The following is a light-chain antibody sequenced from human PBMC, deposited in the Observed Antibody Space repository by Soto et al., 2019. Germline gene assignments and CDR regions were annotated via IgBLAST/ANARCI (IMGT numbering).Light chain of an antibody. J-gene: IGKJ1*01. Sequence: EVVLTQSPDTLSLPPGERATLSCRASQSISSYLAWYQQKPGQTPRLLIYDSSSRTPGIPARLSGSGSGTAFTLTIRSLEPEDFAVYYCQQLTDWPPQWTFGQGTKVEIK. CDR2: DSS. CDR3: QQLTDWPPQWT. V-gene: IGKV3-11*01. CDR1: QSISSY.